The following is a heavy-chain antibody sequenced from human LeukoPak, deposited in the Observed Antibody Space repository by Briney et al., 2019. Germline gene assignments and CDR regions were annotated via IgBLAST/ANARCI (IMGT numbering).Heavy chain of an antibody. Sequence: ASVKVSCKASGYTFSGYYMHWVRQAPGQGLEWMGWINPKSGGTNEAQKFHDRVTMTRDTSIRTAYMEVSRLRSDDTAVYYCAREGFMFRAMIVDLWGQGTLVTVSS. CDR1: GYTFSGYY. D-gene: IGHD3-22*01. J-gene: IGHJ4*02. V-gene: IGHV1-2*02. CDR3: AREGFMFRAMIVDL. CDR2: INPKSGGT.